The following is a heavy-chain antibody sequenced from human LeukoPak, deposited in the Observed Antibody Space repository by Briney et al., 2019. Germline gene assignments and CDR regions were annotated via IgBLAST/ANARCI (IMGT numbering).Heavy chain of an antibody. CDR1: GFTFGSYV. V-gene: IGHV3-23*01. CDR2: ISGGGGST. D-gene: IGHD1-26*01. CDR3: ARDGGIAGSTTYFDY. J-gene: IGHJ4*02. Sequence: GGSLRLSCGASGFTFGSYVMTWVRQAPGKEPEWVSGISGGGGSTFYADSVRGRFTVSRDNSKNTLYLQMDSLRVDDTAIYYCARDGGIAGSTTYFDYWGQGTLVTVSS.